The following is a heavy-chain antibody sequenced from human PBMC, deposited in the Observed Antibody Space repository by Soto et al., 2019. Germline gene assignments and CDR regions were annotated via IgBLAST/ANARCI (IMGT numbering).Heavy chain of an antibody. V-gene: IGHV4-59*02. CDR2: MHYTGFS. J-gene: IGHJ4*02. CDR1: GDSVTSHY. Sequence: SETLSLTCSLSGDSVTSHYLTWIRQSPEKGLEWIGYMHYTGFSHYNPSLKSRLTISVDRSKNQFTLQLTSVTVADTAVYYCARAPRIAAARRVFDYWGQGTLVTVSS. D-gene: IGHD6-13*01. CDR3: ARAPRIAAARRVFDY.